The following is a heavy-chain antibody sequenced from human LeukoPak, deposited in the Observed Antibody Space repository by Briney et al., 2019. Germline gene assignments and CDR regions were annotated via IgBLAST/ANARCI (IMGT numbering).Heavy chain of an antibody. CDR1: GFTFSTYA. CDR2: VSGGGDRT. Sequence: PGGSLRLSCAASGFTFSTYAMSWVRQAPGKGLEWVSAVSGGGDRTYYADSVKVRFTISRDNSKNTLYLQMHSLRADDTAVYYCAKEWGSWPLHWFDPWGQGTLVTVSS. J-gene: IGHJ5*02. D-gene: IGHD2-15*01. CDR3: AKEWGSWPLHWFDP. V-gene: IGHV3-23*01.